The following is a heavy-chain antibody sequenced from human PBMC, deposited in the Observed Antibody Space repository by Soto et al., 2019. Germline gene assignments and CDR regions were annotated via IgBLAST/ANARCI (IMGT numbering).Heavy chain of an antibody. Sequence: PGESLKISCSTSGYKFTSSWIARGRQKPGKGLEWMGIIFPSDSDTRYSPSFQGQVTLSADRSTSTVFLQCASLKASDTAVYFCARKDKSGYFNWFDPWGQGPLVTVS. CDR2: IFPSDSDT. D-gene: IGHD3-22*01. J-gene: IGHJ5*02. CDR1: GYKFTSSW. V-gene: IGHV5-51*01. CDR3: ARKDKSGYFNWFDP.